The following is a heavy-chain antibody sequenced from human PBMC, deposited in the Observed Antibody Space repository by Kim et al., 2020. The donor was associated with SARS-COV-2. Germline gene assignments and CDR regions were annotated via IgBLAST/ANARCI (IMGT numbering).Heavy chain of an antibody. D-gene: IGHD3-10*01. CDR3: ARVKEKMVRGVIMWFDP. CDR2: IYHSGST. V-gene: IGHV4-4*02. Sequence: SETLSLTCAVSGGSISSSNWWSWVRQPPGKGLEWIGEIYHSGSTNYNPSLKSRVTISVDKSKNQFSLKLSSVTAADTAVYYCARVKEKMVRGVIMWFDPWGQGTLVTVSS. CDR1: GGSISSSNW. J-gene: IGHJ5*02.